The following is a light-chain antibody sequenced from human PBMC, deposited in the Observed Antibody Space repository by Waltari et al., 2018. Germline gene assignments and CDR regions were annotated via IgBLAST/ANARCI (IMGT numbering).Light chain of an antibody. J-gene: IGKJ2*01. CDR2: AAS. V-gene: IGKV1-39*01. CDR3: QQSYSTPQYT. CDR1: QSISSY. Sequence: TCRASQSISSYLNWYQQKPGKAPKLLIYAASSLQSGVPSRFSGSGSGTDFTLTISSLQPEDFATYYCQQSYSTPQYTFGQGTKLEIK.